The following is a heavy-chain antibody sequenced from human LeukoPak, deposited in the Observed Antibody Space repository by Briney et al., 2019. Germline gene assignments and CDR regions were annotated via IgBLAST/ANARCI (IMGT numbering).Heavy chain of an antibody. CDR2: ISSSSSNI. Sequence: PGGSLRLSCAASGFIFSSYSMNWVRQAPGKGLEWVSSISSSSSNIYYADSVKGRFTISRDNAKNSLYLQMNSLRAEDTAVYYCARDRSPRRLDYWGQGTLVTVSS. J-gene: IGHJ4*02. CDR1: GFIFSSYS. V-gene: IGHV3-21*06. CDR3: ARDRSPRRLDY. D-gene: IGHD2-15*01.